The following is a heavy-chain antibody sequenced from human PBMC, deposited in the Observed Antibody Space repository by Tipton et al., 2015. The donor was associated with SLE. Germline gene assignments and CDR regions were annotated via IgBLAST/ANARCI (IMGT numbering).Heavy chain of an antibody. CDR2: ISTSGSA. CDR3: ARRIPHHYYFDL. CDR1: GGSISSDIYF. V-gene: IGHV4-61*02. D-gene: IGHD1-26*01. J-gene: IGHJ2*01. Sequence: TLSLTCTVSGGSISSDIYFWNWIRQPAGKGLEWIGRISTSGSAHYNPSLTERVTISLDTSKSHFSLRLTSVTAADTAVYFCARRIPHHYYFDLWGRGTLVTVSS.